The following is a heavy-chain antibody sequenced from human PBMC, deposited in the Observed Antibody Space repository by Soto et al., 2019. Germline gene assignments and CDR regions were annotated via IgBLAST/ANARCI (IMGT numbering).Heavy chain of an antibody. CDR1: GYTFTSYG. Sequence: QVQLVQSGAEVKKPGASVKVSCKASGYTFTSYGISWVRQAPGQGLEWMGWISAYNGNKKYAQKLQGRITXTXHTSTSTAYMELRSLRSDDTAVYYCARDLGQQLFDYWGQGTLVTVSS. CDR3: ARDLGQQLFDY. CDR2: ISAYNGNK. J-gene: IGHJ4*02. V-gene: IGHV1-18*01. D-gene: IGHD6-13*01.